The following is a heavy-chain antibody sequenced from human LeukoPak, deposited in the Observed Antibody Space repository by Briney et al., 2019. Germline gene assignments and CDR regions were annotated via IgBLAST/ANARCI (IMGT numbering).Heavy chain of an antibody. CDR2: IKWDGGRT. D-gene: IGHD5-12*01. CDR1: GFTFDDHG. V-gene: IGHV3-20*04. J-gene: IGHJ4*02. CDR3: ARIVAGGRKYYFDY. Sequence: GGSLRLSCAASGFTFDDHGMSWVRQAPGKGLEWVSGIKWDGGRTGYADSVKGRFTISRDNAKNSVYLQMNSLRAEDTALYYCARIVAGGRKYYFDYWGQGTLVTVSS.